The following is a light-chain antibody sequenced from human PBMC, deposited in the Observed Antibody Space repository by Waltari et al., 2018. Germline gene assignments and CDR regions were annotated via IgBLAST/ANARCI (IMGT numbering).Light chain of an antibody. J-gene: IGKJ1*01. CDR3: QQHSNYPRT. CDR2: DTS. Sequence: DIQMTQSPSSLSASVGDTVTITCRASQGIGNYLAWYQQKPGKAPRPLIYDTSNLETGVPSRFNGDGSGTYFTLTITSLQPEDSATYYCQQHSNYPRTFGPGTKVEI. V-gene: IGKV1-16*01. CDR1: QGIGNY.